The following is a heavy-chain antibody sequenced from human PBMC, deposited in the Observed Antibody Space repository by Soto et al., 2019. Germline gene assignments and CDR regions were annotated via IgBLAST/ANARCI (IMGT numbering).Heavy chain of an antibody. D-gene: IGHD4-4*01. CDR3: ARNGWGMATVGM. CDR2: IYSGGGT. CDR1: GFTVSNNY. J-gene: IGHJ4*02. V-gene: IGHV3-53*01. Sequence: EVQLVESGGGLVQPGGSLRLSCAASGFTVSNNYMNWFRLAPGKGLEWVSLIYSGGGTYYADSVKGRSTISRDNSKNTLYLQMNSLRAEDTAVYYCARNGWGMATVGMWGPGTLVTVSS.